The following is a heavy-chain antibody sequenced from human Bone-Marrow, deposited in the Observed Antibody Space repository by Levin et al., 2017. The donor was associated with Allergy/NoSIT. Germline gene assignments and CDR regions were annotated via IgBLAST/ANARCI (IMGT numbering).Heavy chain of an antibody. Sequence: GGSLRLSCAASGFTFSSYAMSWVRQAPGKGLEWVSAISGSGGSTYYADSVKGRFTISRDNSKNTLYLQMNSLRAEDTAVYYCAKDLMVRGAPHHYGMDVWGQGTTVTVSS. CDR3: AKDLMVRGAPHHYGMDV. CDR2: ISGSGGST. CDR1: GFTFSSYA. D-gene: IGHD3-10*01. J-gene: IGHJ6*02. V-gene: IGHV3-23*01.